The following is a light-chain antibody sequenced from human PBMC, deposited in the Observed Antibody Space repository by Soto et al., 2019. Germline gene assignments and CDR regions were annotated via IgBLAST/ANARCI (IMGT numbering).Light chain of an antibody. CDR3: QLYHGFLYT. Sequence: DIQLTQSPSTLSASVGDRVTITCRASQSIINCLSWYHQKPVKAPKLLIYNASSLETGVPSRFSGSGAGTEFTLTTSSLQPDDAATYYCQLYHGFLYTFGQGTRLEIK. J-gene: IGKJ5*01. CDR2: NAS. CDR1: QSIINC. V-gene: IGKV1-5*03.